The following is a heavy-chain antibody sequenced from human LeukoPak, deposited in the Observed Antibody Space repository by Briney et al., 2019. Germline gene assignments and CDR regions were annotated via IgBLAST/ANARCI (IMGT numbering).Heavy chain of an antibody. CDR2: INHSGST. D-gene: IGHD3-3*01. CDR3: ARVRFLEWLSLDFDY. CDR1: GGSFSGYY. V-gene: IGHV4-34*01. Sequence: KPSETLSLTCAVYGGSFSGYYWSWIRQPPGKGLEWLGEINHSGSTNYNPSLKSRVTISVDKSKNQFSLKLSSVTAADTAVYYCARVRFLEWLSLDFDYWGQGTLVTVSS. J-gene: IGHJ4*02.